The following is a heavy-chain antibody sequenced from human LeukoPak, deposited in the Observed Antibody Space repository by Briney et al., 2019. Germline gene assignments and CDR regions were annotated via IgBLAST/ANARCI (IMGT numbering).Heavy chain of an antibody. CDR3: ARPRKTASSGWYSDYFDY. J-gene: IGHJ4*02. Sequence: GGSLRLSCAASGFTFSDYYMSWIRQAPGKGLEWISYISSSGSHKSYADSVKGRFTISRDNAKNSLYLQMNSLRAEDTAVYYCARPRKTASSGWYSDYFDYWGQGTLVTVSS. V-gene: IGHV3-11*04. CDR1: GFTFSDYY. CDR2: ISSSGSHK. D-gene: IGHD6-19*01.